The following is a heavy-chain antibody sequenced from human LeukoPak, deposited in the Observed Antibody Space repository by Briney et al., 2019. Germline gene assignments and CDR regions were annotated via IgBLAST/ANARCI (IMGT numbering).Heavy chain of an antibody. Sequence: SETLSLTCTVPGGSISSSSYYWGWIRQPPGKGLEWIGSIYYSGSTYYNPSLKSRVTISVDTSKNQFSLKLSSVTAADTAVYYCARYYDSSGYLDYWGQGTLVTVSS. CDR1: GGSISSSSYY. CDR3: ARYYDSSGYLDY. V-gene: IGHV4-39*01. CDR2: IYYSGST. D-gene: IGHD3-22*01. J-gene: IGHJ4*02.